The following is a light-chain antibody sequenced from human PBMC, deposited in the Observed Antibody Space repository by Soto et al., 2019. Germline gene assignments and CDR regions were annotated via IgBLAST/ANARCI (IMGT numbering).Light chain of an antibody. CDR1: SSNIGAGHD. CDR3: QSFDSSLDGWV. V-gene: IGLV1-40*01. J-gene: IGLJ3*02. Sequence: QSVLTQPPSVSGAPGQRVTISCTGSSSNIGAGHDVHWYQQIPETAPKLLVSANTNRPSGVPDRFSGSNSGTSASLSITGLQAEDDADYYCQSFDSSLDGWVFGGGTKLTVL. CDR2: ANT.